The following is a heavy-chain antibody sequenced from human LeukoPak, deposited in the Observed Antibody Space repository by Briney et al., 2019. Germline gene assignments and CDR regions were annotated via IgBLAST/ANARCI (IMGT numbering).Heavy chain of an antibody. D-gene: IGHD4-11*01. CDR2: FSSNGGST. V-gene: IGHV3-64*01. Sequence: GGSLRLSCAASGSTLSSYAMHWVRQAPGKGLEYVSAFSSNGGSTYYANPVKGRFTISRDNSKNTLYLQMGSLRAEDMAVYYCARGGLHLNWFDPWGQGTLVTVSS. CDR3: ARGGLHLNWFDP. CDR1: GSTLSSYA. J-gene: IGHJ5*02.